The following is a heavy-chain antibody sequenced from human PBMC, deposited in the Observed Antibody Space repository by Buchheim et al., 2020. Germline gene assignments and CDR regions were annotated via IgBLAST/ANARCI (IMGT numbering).Heavy chain of an antibody. V-gene: IGHV3-7*04. J-gene: IGHJ4*02. CDR1: GFTSSDSF. CDR3: ARVLRYFDWLPYTLDY. D-gene: IGHD3-9*01. CDR2: IKQDGSEK. Sequence: VQLVESGGGLVKPGGSLRLSCAASGFTSSDSFITWIRQAPGKGLEWVANIKQDGSEKYYVDSMKGRFTISRDNAKNSLYLQMNSLRAEDTAVYYCARVLRYFDWLPYTLDYWGQGTL.